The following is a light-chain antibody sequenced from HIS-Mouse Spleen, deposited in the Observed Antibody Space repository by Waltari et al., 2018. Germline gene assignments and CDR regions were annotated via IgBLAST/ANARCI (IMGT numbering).Light chain of an antibody. J-gene: IGKJ3*01. CDR3: QQYGSSPLT. Sequence: EIVLTQSPGTLSLSPGESATLSCRASQRVSSSYLAWYQQKPGQAPSLLIYGASSRATGIPDRFSGSGSGTDFTLTISRLEPEDFAVYYCQQYGSSPLTFGPGTKVDIK. CDR2: GAS. CDR1: QRVSSSY. V-gene: IGKV3-20*01.